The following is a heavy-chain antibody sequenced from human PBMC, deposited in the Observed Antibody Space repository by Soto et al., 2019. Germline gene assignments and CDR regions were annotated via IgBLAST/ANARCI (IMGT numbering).Heavy chain of an antibody. Sequence: PSETLSLTCTVSGGSISSYYWSWIRQPPGKGLEWIGYIYYSGSTNYNPSLKSRVTISVDTSKNQFSLKLSSVTAADTAVYYCASSTVTAYYFDYWGQGTLVTVSS. J-gene: IGHJ4*02. CDR1: GGSISSYY. V-gene: IGHV4-59*08. D-gene: IGHD4-17*01. CDR3: ASSTVTAYYFDY. CDR2: IYYSGST.